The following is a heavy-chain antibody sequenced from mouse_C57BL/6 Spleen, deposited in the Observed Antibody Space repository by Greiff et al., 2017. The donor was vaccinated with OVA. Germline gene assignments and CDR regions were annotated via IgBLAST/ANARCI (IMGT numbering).Heavy chain of an antibody. Sequence: VQLQQSGPELVKPGASVKISCKASGYTFTDYYMNWVKQSHGKSLEWIGDINPNNGGTSYNQKFKGKATLTVDKSSSTAYMELRSLTSEDSAVYYCARSWRLFDYWGQGTTLTVSS. CDR3: ARSWRLFDY. J-gene: IGHJ2*01. CDR2: INPNNGGT. CDR1: GYTFTDYY. V-gene: IGHV1-26*01. D-gene: IGHD3-2*02.